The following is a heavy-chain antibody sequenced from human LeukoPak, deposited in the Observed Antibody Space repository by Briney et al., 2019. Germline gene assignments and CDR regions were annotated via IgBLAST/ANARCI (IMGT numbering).Heavy chain of an antibody. CDR1: GDSISSSDYY. Sequence: SETLSLTCTVSGDSISSSDYYWAWIRQPPGKGLEWIGEINHSGSTNYNPSLKSRVTISVDTSKNQFSLKLSSVTAADTAVYYCARASRYCSGGSCYSRAINWFDPWGQGTLVTVSS. D-gene: IGHD2-15*01. V-gene: IGHV4-39*07. CDR2: INHSGST. CDR3: ARASRYCSGGSCYSRAINWFDP. J-gene: IGHJ5*02.